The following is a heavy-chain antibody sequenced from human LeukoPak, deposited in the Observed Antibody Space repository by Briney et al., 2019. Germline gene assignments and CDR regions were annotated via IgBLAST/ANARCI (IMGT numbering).Heavy chain of an antibody. CDR1: GFTVSSNY. Sequence: GGSLRLSCAASGFTVSSNYMSWVRQAPGKGLEWVSVIYSGGSTYYADSVKGRFTISRDNAKNTLYLQMNNLRAEDTAVYYCARDLSFGAPYNWFDPWGQGTLVTVSS. D-gene: IGHD3-10*01. CDR2: IYSGGST. V-gene: IGHV3-66*01. CDR3: ARDLSFGAPYNWFDP. J-gene: IGHJ5*02.